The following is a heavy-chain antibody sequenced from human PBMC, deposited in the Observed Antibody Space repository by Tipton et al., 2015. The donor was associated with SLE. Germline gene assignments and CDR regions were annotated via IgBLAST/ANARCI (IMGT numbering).Heavy chain of an antibody. J-gene: IGHJ4*02. Sequence: TLSLTCTVSGGSISNTNYYWGWIRQPPGKGLEWIGTIYYTGDTYYSPSLKSRVTISVDTSKNQFSLKLSSVTAADTAVYYCARDEYRYDATGYHLLGHFDFWGQGTLVTVSS. V-gene: IGHV4-39*07. D-gene: IGHD3-22*01. CDR2: IYYTGDT. CDR3: ARDEYRYDATGYHLLGHFDF. CDR1: GGSISNTNYY.